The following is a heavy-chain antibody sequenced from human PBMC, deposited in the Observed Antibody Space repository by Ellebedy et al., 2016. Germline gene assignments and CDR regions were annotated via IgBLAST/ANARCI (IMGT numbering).Heavy chain of an antibody. D-gene: IGHD5-18*01. CDR3: ARDVSLYSSSPSFDF. Sequence: SETLSLTXTVSGGSVDTYYWTWIRQSPGKGLEWIGYVFYGGSTKYNPSLRSRVTISLDPSKNQFSLKVTSVAAADTAVYYCARDVSLYSSSPSFDFWGQGILVTVSS. CDR1: GGSVDTYY. J-gene: IGHJ4*02. CDR2: VFYGGST. V-gene: IGHV4-59*02.